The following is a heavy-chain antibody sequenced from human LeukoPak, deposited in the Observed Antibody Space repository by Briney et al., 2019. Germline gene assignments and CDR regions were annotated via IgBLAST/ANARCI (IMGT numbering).Heavy chain of an antibody. CDR1: GLTVRNNY. CDR2: ISGSGGST. J-gene: IGHJ4*02. Sequence: PGGSLRLSCAASGLTVRNNYMSWVRQSPGKGLEWVSAISGSGGSTYYADSGKGRFSISRDNSKNTLYLQMNSLRAEDTAVYYCAKDPDCTSGVCYTFFDYWGQGTLVTVSS. D-gene: IGHD2-8*01. V-gene: IGHV3-23*01. CDR3: AKDPDCTSGVCYTFFDY.